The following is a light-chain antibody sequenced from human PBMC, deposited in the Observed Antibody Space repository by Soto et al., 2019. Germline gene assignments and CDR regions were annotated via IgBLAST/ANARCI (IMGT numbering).Light chain of an antibody. CDR1: QSVSSSY. CDR3: QQYDSSPRT. CDR2: RTS. J-gene: IGKJ1*01. V-gene: IGKV3-20*01. Sequence: EIVLTQSPGTLSLSPGERATLSCRASQSVSSSYLAWYQQKPGQAPRLLIYRTSNRATGIPDRFSGSGSGTDFTLTISRLEPEDFAVYWCQQYDSSPRTFGQGNKVEIK.